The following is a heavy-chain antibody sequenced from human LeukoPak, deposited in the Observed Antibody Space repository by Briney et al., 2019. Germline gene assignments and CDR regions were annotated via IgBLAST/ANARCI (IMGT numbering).Heavy chain of an antibody. CDR3: ARHPDYSYDYFDY. Sequence: SETLSLTCAVSGYSISSGYYWGWLRQPPGTGLEWIGSIYHSGSTYYNPSLKSRVTISVDTSKNQFSLKLSSVTAADTAVYYCARHPDYSYDYFDYWGQGTLLTVSS. CDR2: IYHSGST. CDR1: GYSISSGYY. J-gene: IGHJ4*02. D-gene: IGHD4-11*01. V-gene: IGHV4-38-2*01.